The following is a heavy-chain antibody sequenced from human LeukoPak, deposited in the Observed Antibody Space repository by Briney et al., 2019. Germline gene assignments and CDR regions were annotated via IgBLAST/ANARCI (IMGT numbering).Heavy chain of an antibody. V-gene: IGHV4-39*07. CDR1: GGSTRSGRHH. Sequence: PSETLSLTCSVSGGSTRSGRHHWAWVRQPPGKGLEFIGSLDASGRPYHKPPLKSRVTISEDSSGKQSSLNLSSVTAADTAVYYCARDLGGYPCFMDCWLRGATAIDSS. D-gene: IGHD2-15*01. J-gene: IGHJ6*03. CDR3: ARDLGGYPCFMDC. CDR2: LDASGRP.